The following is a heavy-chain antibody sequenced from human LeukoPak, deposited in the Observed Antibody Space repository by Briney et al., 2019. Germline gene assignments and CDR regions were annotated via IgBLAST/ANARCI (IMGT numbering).Heavy chain of an antibody. CDR3: ARGMGLVRYYYMDV. J-gene: IGHJ6*03. Sequence: GGSLRLSCAASTFTFSRYAMAWVRQAPGKGLEWVSAISPTGASTYYADSVKGRFTISRDNAKNSLYLQMNSLRAEDTAVYYCARGMGLVRYYYMDVWGKGTTVTVSS. D-gene: IGHD6-6*01. CDR2: ISPTGAST. CDR1: TFTFSRYA. V-gene: IGHV3-23*01.